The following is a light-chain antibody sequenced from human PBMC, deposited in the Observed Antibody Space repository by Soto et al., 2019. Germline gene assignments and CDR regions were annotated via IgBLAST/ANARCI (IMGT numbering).Light chain of an antibody. J-gene: IGKJ4*01. CDR3: QQRLNWPT. V-gene: IGKV3-11*01. Sequence: EIVVTQSPATLSLSPGERATLSCRASQSVSRYLAWYQQKPGQAPRLLIYDVSNRAIGIPARFSGSGSGTDFTLTISRLEPEDSAVYYCQQRLNWPTFGGGTRVEIK. CDR1: QSVSRY. CDR2: DVS.